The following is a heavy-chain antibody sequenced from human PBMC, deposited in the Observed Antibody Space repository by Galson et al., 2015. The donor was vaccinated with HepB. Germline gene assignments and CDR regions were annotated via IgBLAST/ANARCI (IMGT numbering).Heavy chain of an antibody. CDR2: ISHDGIKK. CDR1: GFTFSSYA. V-gene: IGHV3-30*04. J-gene: IGHJ6*02. CDR3: ASVSRNYFYHGMDV. D-gene: IGHD3-10*01. Sequence: SLRLSCAASGFTFSSYAMHWVRQAPGKGLEWMTFISHDGIKKDYADSVRGRFSVSRDNTKNTLFLQMNSLRAEDTAMYYCASVSRNYFYHGMDVWGRGTTVTVSS.